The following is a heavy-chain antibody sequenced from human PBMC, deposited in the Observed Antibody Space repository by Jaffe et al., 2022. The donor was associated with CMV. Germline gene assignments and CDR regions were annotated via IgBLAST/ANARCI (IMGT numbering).Heavy chain of an antibody. Sequence: EVQLVESGGGLVQPGRSLRLSCTASGFTFGDYAMSWVRQAPGKGLEWVGFIRSKAYGGTTEYAASVKGRFTISRDDSKSIAYLQMNSLKTEDTAVYYCTRAYIVGPFDYWGQGTLVTVSS. CDR2: IRSKAYGGTT. D-gene: IGHD2-21*01. CDR3: TRAYIVGPFDY. J-gene: IGHJ4*02. V-gene: IGHV3-49*04. CDR1: GFTFGDYA.